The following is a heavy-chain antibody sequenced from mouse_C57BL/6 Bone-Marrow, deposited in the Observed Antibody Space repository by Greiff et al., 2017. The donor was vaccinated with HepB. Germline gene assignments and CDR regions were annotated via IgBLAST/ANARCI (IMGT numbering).Heavy chain of an antibody. CDR2: IWSGGST. D-gene: IGHD1-1*01. V-gene: IGHV2-2*01. J-gene: IGHJ1*03. Sequence: QVQLQQSGPGLVQPSQSLSITCTVSGFSLTSYGVHWVRQSPGKGLEWLGVIWSGGSTDYNAAFISRLSISKDNSKSQVFFTMNSLQADDTAIYYCARNLVTLMLRSPGYFDVWGTGTTVTVSS. CDR3: ARNLVTLMLRSPGYFDV. CDR1: GFSLTSYG.